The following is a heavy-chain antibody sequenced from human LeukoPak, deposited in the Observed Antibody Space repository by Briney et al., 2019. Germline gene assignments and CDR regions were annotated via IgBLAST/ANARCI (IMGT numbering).Heavy chain of an antibody. Sequence: GGSLRLSCAASGFTFSSYWMSWVRQAPGKGLEWVANIKQDGSEKYYVDSVKGRFTISRDNAKNSLYLQMNSLRAEDTAVYYCARHHAPIHYSSGAFDIWGQGTMVTVSS. CDR1: GFTFSSYW. CDR2: IKQDGSEK. CDR3: ARHHAPIHYSSGAFDI. V-gene: IGHV3-7*03. J-gene: IGHJ3*02. D-gene: IGHD6-19*01.